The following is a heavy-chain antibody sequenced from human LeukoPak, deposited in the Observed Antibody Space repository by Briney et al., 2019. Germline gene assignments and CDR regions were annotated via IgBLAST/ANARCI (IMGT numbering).Heavy chain of an antibody. V-gene: IGHV3-7*01. CDR1: GFTFNNFW. Sequence: PGGSLRVSCAASGFTFNNFWMTWVRQAPGKGLEWVADIKEDGSAKFYVDSVKGRFTISRDNPKNSVYLQMDSLRVEDTAVYYCVRAGWELDYWGQGTLVTVSS. D-gene: IGHD1-26*01. J-gene: IGHJ4*02. CDR2: IKEDGSAK. CDR3: VRAGWELDY.